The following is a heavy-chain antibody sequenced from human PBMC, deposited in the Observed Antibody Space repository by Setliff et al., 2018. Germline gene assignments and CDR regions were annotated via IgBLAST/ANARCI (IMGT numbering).Heavy chain of an antibody. CDR1: GGSFDSGTHY. D-gene: IGHD3-10*01. J-gene: IGHJ6*02. V-gene: IGHV4-61*10. CDR2: IQGTGST. Sequence: SETLSLTCTVTGGSFDSGTHYWSWIRQPAGKVPEWIGLIQGTGSTNYNPSLQSRATISIDTSKNQISLKLRSVTAADTAVYYCARLSWDGLRYYGLDVWGQGATVTVSS. CDR3: ARLSWDGLRYYGLDV.